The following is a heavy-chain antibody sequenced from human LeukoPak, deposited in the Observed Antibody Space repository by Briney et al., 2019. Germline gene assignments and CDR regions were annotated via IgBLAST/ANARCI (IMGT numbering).Heavy chain of an antibody. CDR2: IIPIFGTT. Sequence: ASVNVSCKSSEGTFSSYALSWVRPARGRGREWMGGIIPIFGTTNYAQKFQGRVMITTDESTSTAYMELSSLRSEDTAVYYCAIACNEGYCSGGNLDYWGQGALVTVSS. D-gene: IGHD2-15*01. V-gene: IGHV1-69*05. J-gene: IGHJ4*02. CDR1: EGTFSSYA. CDR3: AIACNEGYCSGGNLDY.